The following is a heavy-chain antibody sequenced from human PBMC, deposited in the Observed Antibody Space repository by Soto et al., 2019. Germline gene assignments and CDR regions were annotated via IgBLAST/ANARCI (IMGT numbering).Heavy chain of an antibody. CDR1: GGSISSGDYY. CDR3: ARTNYDYVWGSYRFDY. CDR2: ISYSGTT. V-gene: IGHV4-30-4*01. D-gene: IGHD3-16*02. Sequence: TLSLTCTVSGGSISSGDYYWSWIRQPPGKGLEWIGYISYSGTTYYNPSLKSRVSISADTSKNQFSLKLSSVTAADTAVYYCARTNYDYVWGSYRFDYWGQGTLVTVSS. J-gene: IGHJ4*02.